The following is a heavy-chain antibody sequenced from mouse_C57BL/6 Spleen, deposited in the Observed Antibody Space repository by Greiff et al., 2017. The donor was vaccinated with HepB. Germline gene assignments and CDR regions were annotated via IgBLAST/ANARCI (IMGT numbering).Heavy chain of an antibody. CDR3: ASSNPGFYYAMDY. CDR2: IWTGGGT. V-gene: IGHV2-9-1*01. Sequence: VQLVESGPGLVAPSQSLSITCTVSGFSLTSYAISWVRQPPGKGLEWLGVIWTGGGTNYNSALKSRLSISKDNSKSQVFLKMNSLQTDDTARYYCASSNPGFYYAMDYWGQGTSVTVSS. J-gene: IGHJ4*01. D-gene: IGHD2-5*01. CDR1: GFSLTSYA.